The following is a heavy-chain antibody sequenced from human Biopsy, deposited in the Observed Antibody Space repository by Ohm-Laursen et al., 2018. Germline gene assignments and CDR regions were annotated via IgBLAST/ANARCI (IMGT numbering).Heavy chain of an antibody. CDR3: ARGSNDFGGLYFPR. Sequence: TLSLTCTVSGGSFTGHYWSWIRQPPGKGLEWIGHISYTGYTSYKASLKSRVTISVDTSRNHFSLRLSSLTAADTAVYYCARGSNDFGGLYFPRWGQGTLLTVSS. CDR1: GGSFTGHY. D-gene: IGHD4-23*01. V-gene: IGHV4-59*11. CDR2: ISYTGYT. J-gene: IGHJ4*02.